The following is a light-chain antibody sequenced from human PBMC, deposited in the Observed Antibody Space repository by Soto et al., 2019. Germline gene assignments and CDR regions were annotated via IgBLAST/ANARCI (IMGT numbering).Light chain of an antibody. J-gene: IGKJ1*01. Sequence: EIVLTQSPATLSLSPGERATLSCRASQSVSSYLAWYQQKPGQAPRLLIYDASNRATGIPARFSGSGSGTDFTLTISSLAPEDFAVYYCQQYGSSPRTFGQGTKGDIK. CDR1: QSVSSY. V-gene: IGKV3-11*01. CDR3: QQYGSSPRT. CDR2: DAS.